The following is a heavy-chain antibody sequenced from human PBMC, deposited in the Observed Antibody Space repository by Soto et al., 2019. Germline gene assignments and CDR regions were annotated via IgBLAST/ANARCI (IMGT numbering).Heavy chain of an antibody. Sequence: ASVKVSCKASGYTFTSYYMHWVRQAPGQGLEWMGIINPSGGSTSYAQKFQGRVTMTRDTSTSTVYMELSSLRSEDTAVYYCARDYGGGYCSSTSCGTWFDPWGQETLVTVSS. CDR1: GYTFTSYY. J-gene: IGHJ5*02. D-gene: IGHD2-2*01. CDR2: INPSGGST. CDR3: ARDYGGGYCSSTSCGTWFDP. V-gene: IGHV1-46*01.